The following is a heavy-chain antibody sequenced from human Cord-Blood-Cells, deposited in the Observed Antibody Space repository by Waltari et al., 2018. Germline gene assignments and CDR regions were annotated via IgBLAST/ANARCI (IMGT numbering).Heavy chain of an antibody. D-gene: IGHD6-25*01. CDR1: GYTFTGYY. J-gene: IGHJ5*02. Sequence: QVQLVQSGAEVKKPGASVKVSCKASGYTFTGYYMHWVRQAPGQGLDGMGWINPNSGGTNYAQKCQGWVTMTRDTSSSTAYMELSRLRADDTAVYYCARVSGSYNWFDPWGQGTLVTVSS. CDR3: ARVSGSYNWFDP. V-gene: IGHV1-2*04. CDR2: INPNSGGT.